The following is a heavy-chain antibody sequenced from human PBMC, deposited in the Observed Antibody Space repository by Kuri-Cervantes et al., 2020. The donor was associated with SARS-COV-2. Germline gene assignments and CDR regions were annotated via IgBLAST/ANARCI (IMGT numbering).Heavy chain of an antibody. V-gene: IGHV3-74*01. Sequence: CAASGFTFSGRWIHWVRQAPGKRLVLLSRINPDGSYTNNADSVNGRFTLSRDNAKNSLFLQMNSLRAEDTALYYCLRSEGHNFYYGMDVWVQEPMVTVSS. CDR2: INPDGSYT. CDR1: GFTFSGRW. J-gene: IGHJ6*02. CDR3: LRSEGHNFYYGMDV.